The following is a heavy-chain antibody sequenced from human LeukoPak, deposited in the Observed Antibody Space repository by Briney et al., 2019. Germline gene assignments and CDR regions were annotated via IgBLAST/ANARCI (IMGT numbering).Heavy chain of an antibody. CDR1: GYTFTSYD. V-gene: IGHV1-8*03. CDR2: MNPNSGNT. CDR3: ARTPGPGSGQWLGYNWFDP. J-gene: IGHJ5*02. Sequence: GASVKVSCKASGYTFTSYDINWVRQATGQGLEWMGWMNPNSGNTGYAQKFQGRVTITRNTSISTAYMELSSLRSEDTAVYYCARTPGPGSGQWLGYNWFDPWGQGTLVTVSS. D-gene: IGHD6-19*01.